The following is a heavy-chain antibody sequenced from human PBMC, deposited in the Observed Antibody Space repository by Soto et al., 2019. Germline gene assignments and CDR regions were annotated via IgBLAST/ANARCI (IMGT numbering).Heavy chain of an antibody. V-gene: IGHV3-21*01. J-gene: IGHJ6*02. CDR1: GFTFSSYS. Sequence: ESVGGLVKPGGSLRLSCAASGFTFSSYSMNWVRQAPGKGLEWVSSISSSSSYIYYADSVKGRFTISRDNAKNSLYLQMNSLRAEDTAVYYCARDSPNYYGSGSNHWYGMDVWGQGTTVTVSS. D-gene: IGHD3-10*01. CDR2: ISSSSSYI. CDR3: ARDSPNYYGSGSNHWYGMDV.